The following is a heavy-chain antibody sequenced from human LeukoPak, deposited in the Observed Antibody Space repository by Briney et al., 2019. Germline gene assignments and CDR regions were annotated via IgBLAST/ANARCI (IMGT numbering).Heavy chain of an antibody. D-gene: IGHD3-10*01. V-gene: IGHV1-8*02. CDR2: MNPNSGNT. Sequence: ASVKVSCKASGYTFTSYGISWVRQAPGQGLEWMGWMNPNSGNTGYAQKFQGRVTMTRNTSISTAYMELSSLRSEDTAVYYCALGDYYGSGSYFGRGFDPWGQGTLVTVSS. J-gene: IGHJ5*02. CDR3: ALGDYYGSGSYFGRGFDP. CDR1: GYTFTSYG.